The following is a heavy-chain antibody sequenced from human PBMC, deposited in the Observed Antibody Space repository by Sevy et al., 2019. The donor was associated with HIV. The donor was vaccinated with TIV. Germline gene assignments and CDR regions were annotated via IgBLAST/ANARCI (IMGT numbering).Heavy chain of an antibody. CDR3: ARAGPLGDLDHFDH. J-gene: IGHJ4*02. CDR1: GFTFSSYS. V-gene: IGHV3-21*04. D-gene: IGHD4-17*01. CDR2: ISGISNYI. Sequence: GGSLRLSCAASGFTFSSYSMNWVRQAPGKGLEWVSSISGISNYIYYADSMKGRFTVSRDNAKNSQYLQMNSLRAEDTAIYYCARAGPLGDLDHFDHWGQGTLVTVSS.